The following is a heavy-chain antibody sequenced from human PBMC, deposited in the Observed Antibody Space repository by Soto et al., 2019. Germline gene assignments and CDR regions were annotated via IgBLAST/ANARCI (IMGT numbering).Heavy chain of an antibody. CDR2: IYHSGST. CDR3: ARASPTVTTLDY. CDR1: GGSISSGGYS. V-gene: IGHV4-30-2*01. D-gene: IGHD4-17*01. J-gene: IGHJ4*02. Sequence: QLQLQESGSGLVKPSQTLSLTCAVSGGSISSGGYSWSWIRQPPGKGLEWIGYIYHSGSTYYNPSIKSRVTFSVDGSTNQFSMDLSPVSPYATALYSCARASPTVTTLDYWRQGTLVNVSS.